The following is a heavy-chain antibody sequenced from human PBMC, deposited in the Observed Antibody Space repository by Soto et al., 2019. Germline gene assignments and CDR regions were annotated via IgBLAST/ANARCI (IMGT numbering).Heavy chain of an antibody. J-gene: IGHJ4*02. CDR1: GFTFTSSA. Sequence: SVKVSCKASGFTFTSSAVQWVRQARGQRLEWIGWIVVGSGNTNYAQKFQERVTITRDMSTSTAYMELSSLRSEDAAVYYCAARRDGYNYDYWGQGTLVTVSS. CDR3: AARRDGYNYDY. CDR2: IVVGSGNT. V-gene: IGHV1-58*01. D-gene: IGHD5-12*01.